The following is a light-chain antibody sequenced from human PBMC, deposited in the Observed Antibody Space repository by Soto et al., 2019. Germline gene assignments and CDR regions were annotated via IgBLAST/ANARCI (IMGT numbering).Light chain of an antibody. CDR2: DAS. J-gene: IGKJ1*01. Sequence: ETVLTQSPATLSLSPGERATLSCRASQSVRSNLAWYQHNPGQAPRLLIYDASNRATGIPGRFSGSGSGTAVTLTMSNLEPEDFSVYYCQQRDNWPWTFGQGAKVEIK. CDR1: QSVRSN. V-gene: IGKV3-11*01. CDR3: QQRDNWPWT.